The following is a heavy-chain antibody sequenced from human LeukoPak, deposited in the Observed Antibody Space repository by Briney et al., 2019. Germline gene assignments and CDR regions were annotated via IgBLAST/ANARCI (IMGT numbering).Heavy chain of an antibody. D-gene: IGHD5-24*01. CDR1: GYTFTSYG. CDR3: ARGDRDGYNYPFDY. CDR2: ISAYNGNT. Sequence: ASVKVSCKASGYTFTSYGISWVRQAPGQGLEWMGWISAYNGNTNYAQKLQGRVTMTRDTSISTAYMELSRLRSDDTAVYYCARGDRDGYNYPFDYWGQGTLVTVSS. J-gene: IGHJ4*02. V-gene: IGHV1-18*01.